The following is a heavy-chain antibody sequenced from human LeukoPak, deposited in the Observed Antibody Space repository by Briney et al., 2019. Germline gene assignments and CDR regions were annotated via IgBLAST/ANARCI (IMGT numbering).Heavy chain of an antibody. J-gene: IGHJ5*02. V-gene: IGHV1-46*01. Sequence: ASVKVSCKASGYTFTSYYMHWVRQAPGQGLEWMGIINPSGGSTSYAQKFQGRVTMTRDTSTSTVYMELSSQRSEDTAVYYCARESRVGIAARRDWFDPWGQGTLVTVSS. D-gene: IGHD6-6*01. CDR3: ARESRVGIAARRDWFDP. CDR1: GYTFTSYY. CDR2: INPSGGST.